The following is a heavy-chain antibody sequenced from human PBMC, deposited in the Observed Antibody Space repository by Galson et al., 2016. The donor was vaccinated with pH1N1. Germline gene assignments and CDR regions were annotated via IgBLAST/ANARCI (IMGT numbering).Heavy chain of an antibody. V-gene: IGHV1-69*13. CDR1: GGTFSSYG. Sequence: SVKVSCKAPGGTFSSYGVSWVRQAPGQGLEWVGRIVPMYPAAVNAIYAQTFEGRVTITADDSSSTVYMQMRSLRSADTATYFCATNVPEYFLQWGQGTLVTVSS. J-gene: IGHJ1*01. CDR2: IVPMYPAAVNA. D-gene: IGHD6-6*01. CDR3: ATNVPEYFLQ.